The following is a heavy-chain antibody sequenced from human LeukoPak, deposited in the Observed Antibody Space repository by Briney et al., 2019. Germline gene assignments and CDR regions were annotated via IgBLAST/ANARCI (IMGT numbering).Heavy chain of an antibody. D-gene: IGHD3-22*01. CDR1: GYTLTELS. CDR2: FDPEDGET. J-gene: IGHJ4*02. Sequence: ASVKVSCKVSGYTLTELSMHWVRQAPGKGLEWMGGFDPEDGETIYAQKFQGRVTMTEDTSTDTAYMELSSLRSEDTAVYYCATDLPLYYYDTLGFDYWGQGTLVTVSS. CDR3: ATDLPLYYYDTLGFDY. V-gene: IGHV1-24*01.